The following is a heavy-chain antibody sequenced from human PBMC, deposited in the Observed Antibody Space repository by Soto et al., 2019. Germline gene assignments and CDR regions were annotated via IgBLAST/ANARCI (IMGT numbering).Heavy chain of an antibody. CDR2: TNPSNGGT. V-gene: IGHV1-2*02. CDR3: AREVGGGRQYHFDS. Sequence: ASVKVSCKASGYTFAGYYIHWVRQAPGQGLEWMGWTNPSNGGTNYAQKFQGRVTMTRDTSLSIAYMELTTLRSDDTAVFYCAREVGGGRQYHFDSLGRGNLVTVPS. CDR1: GYTFAGYY. D-gene: IGHD3-16*01. J-gene: IGHJ4*02.